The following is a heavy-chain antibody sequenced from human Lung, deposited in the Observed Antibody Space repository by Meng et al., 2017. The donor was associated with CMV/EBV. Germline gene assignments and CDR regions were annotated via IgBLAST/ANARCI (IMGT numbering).Heavy chain of an antibody. CDR2: IYPGDSDT. J-gene: IGHJ6*02. CDR1: GYNFASYW. CDR3: ARPSSNSGYYFAMDV. Sequence: ESXKISRKGSGYNFASYWIGWVRQMPGKGLEWMGIIYPGDSDTRYSPSFQGHVTISVDKSISTAYLQWSSLKASDTAMYYCARPSSNSGYYFAMDVWGQGTTVTVSS. D-gene: IGHD4-23*01. V-gene: IGHV5-51*01.